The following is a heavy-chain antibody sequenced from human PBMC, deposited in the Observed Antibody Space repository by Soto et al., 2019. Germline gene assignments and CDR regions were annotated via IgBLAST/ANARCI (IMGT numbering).Heavy chain of an antibody. CDR1: GDSLSTGGYY. CDR3: TGAYYDIDGYILDP. CDR2: VYYRGNT. V-gene: IGHV4-31*03. Sequence: SETLSLTCTVSGDSLSTGGYYWNWIRQHPGKGLEWIGYVYYRGNTYYNSSLKSRVIISMDMSKNQFSLKLSSTTAADTAVYYCTGAYYDIDGYILDPWGQGTSVTVSS. D-gene: IGHD3-22*01. J-gene: IGHJ5*02.